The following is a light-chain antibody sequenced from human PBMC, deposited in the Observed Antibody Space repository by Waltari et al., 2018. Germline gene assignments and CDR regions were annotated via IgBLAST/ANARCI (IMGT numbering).Light chain of an antibody. CDR1: QSVDSTY. V-gene: IGKV3-20*01. CDR2: NTS. CDR3: QQFGGSPMYT. Sequence: EVVLTQSPVTLSLSPGERATLSCRASQSVDSTYLAWYQQKPGQAPTLLIYNTSTRATGIPDRFSGSGSGTDFSLNINILEPGDSAVYYCQQFGGSPMYTFGLGTKLEIK. J-gene: IGKJ2*01.